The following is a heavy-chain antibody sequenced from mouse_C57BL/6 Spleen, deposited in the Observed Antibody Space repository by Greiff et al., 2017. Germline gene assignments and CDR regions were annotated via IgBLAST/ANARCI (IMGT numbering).Heavy chain of an antibody. CDR1: GYAFSSYW. CDR2: IYPGDGDT. CDR3: ARAYYYGSSPRYFDV. D-gene: IGHD1-1*01. Sequence: VQLQQSGAELVKPGASVKISCKASGYAFSSYWMNWVKQRPGKGLEWIGQIYPGDGDTNYNGKFKGKATLTAAKSSSTAYMQLSSLTSEDSAVYFCARAYYYGSSPRYFDVWGTGTTVTVSS. J-gene: IGHJ1*03. V-gene: IGHV1-80*01.